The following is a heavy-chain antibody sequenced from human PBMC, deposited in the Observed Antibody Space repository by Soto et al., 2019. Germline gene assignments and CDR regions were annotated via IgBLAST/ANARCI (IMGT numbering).Heavy chain of an antibody. CDR1: GYTFSNYD. D-gene: IGHD6-6*01. V-gene: IGHV1-8*01. Sequence: GASVKVSCKASGYTFSNYDINWVRQATGQGLEWMGWMNPNSGNTGYAQKFQGRVTMTRNTSISTAYMELSSLRSEDTAVYYCARSIAARRGWFDPWGQGTLVTSPQ. CDR2: MNPNSGNT. CDR3: ARSIAARRGWFDP. J-gene: IGHJ5*02.